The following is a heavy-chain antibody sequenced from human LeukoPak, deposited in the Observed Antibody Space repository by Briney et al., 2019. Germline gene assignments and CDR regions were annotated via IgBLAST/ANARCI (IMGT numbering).Heavy chain of an antibody. Sequence: AGGSLRPSCAASGFTFSSYSMNWVRQAPGKGLEWVSYISSSSSTIYYADSVKGRFTISRDNAKNSLYLQMNSLRAEDTAVYYCARAYYYDSSGYYSWGQGTLVTVSS. D-gene: IGHD3-22*01. J-gene: IGHJ4*02. CDR1: GFTFSSYS. CDR3: ARAYYYDSSGYYS. CDR2: ISSSSSTI. V-gene: IGHV3-48*04.